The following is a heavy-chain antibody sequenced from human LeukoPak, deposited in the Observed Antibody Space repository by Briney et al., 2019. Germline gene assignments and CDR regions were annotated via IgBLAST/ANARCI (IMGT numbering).Heavy chain of an antibody. D-gene: IGHD6-19*01. J-gene: IGHJ3*02. CDR3: AKDQTTRWYSSGWHDAFDI. V-gene: IGHV3-23*01. CDR1: GFTFSIYA. Sequence: GGSLRLSCAAYGFTFSIYAMSWVRQAPGKGLEWVSTISGSDGSTYYADSVKGRFTISRDNSKNTLYLQMNSLRAEDTAVYYCAKDQTTRWYSSGWHDAFDIWGQGTMVTVSS. CDR2: ISGSDGST.